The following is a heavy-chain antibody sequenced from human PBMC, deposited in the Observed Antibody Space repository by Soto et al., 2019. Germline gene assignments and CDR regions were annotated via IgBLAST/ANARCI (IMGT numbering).Heavy chain of an antibody. Sequence: SVKVSCKASGFTFTSSAMQWVRQARGQRLEWIGWIVVGSGNTNYAQKFQERVTITRDMSTSTAYMELSSLRSEDTAVYYCAAVPYDYIWGSYRSDYWGQGTLVTVSS. V-gene: IGHV1-58*02. CDR3: AAVPYDYIWGSYRSDY. D-gene: IGHD3-16*02. CDR1: GFTFTSSA. CDR2: IVVGSGNT. J-gene: IGHJ4*02.